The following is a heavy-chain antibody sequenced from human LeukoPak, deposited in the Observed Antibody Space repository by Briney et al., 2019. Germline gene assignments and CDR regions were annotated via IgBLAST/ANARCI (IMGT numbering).Heavy chain of an antibody. CDR3: ARGRPDPQNSDYWDY. J-gene: IGHJ4*02. D-gene: IGHD3-22*01. Sequence: SETLSLTCTVSRGSISTYYWSWIRPTPGTTLEWIGNIHYTGSTRYNPSLESRVTMSLDTPKNEFSLSLTSMTAADTAVYYCARGRPDPQNSDYWDYWGQGILVTVSS. CDR2: IHYTGST. V-gene: IGHV4-59*13. CDR1: RGSISTYY.